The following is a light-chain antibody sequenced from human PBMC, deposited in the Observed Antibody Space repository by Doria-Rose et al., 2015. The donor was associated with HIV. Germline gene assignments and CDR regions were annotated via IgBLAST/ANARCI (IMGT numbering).Light chain of an antibody. CDR2: WAS. V-gene: IGKV4-1*01. CDR3: QQYYDTPS. Sequence: DIQMTQSPESLGMSLGERATLNCKSNQSLLYTSRNYLAWYQQKPGQPPKLLIYWASTRQSGVPARFSGSGSGTDSTLTISSLEAEDVAVYYCQQYYDTPSFGPGTTVDIK. J-gene: IGKJ3*01. CDR1: QSLLYTSRNY.